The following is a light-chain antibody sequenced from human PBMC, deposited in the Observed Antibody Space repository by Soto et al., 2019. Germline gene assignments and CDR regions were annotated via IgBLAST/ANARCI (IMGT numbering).Light chain of an antibody. CDR2: EVD. J-gene: IGLJ1*01. V-gene: IGLV2-8*01. CDR1: SSDVGFFNY. Sequence: QSVLTQPPSASGSPGQSVTISCTGTSSDVGFFNYVSWYQHHPGKVPRFLIYEVDKRPSGVPDRFSGAKFGNTAYQTIFGLRVEDEADYCGCGFVGGSGYVFGAGTKVTVL. CDR3: CGFVGGSGYV.